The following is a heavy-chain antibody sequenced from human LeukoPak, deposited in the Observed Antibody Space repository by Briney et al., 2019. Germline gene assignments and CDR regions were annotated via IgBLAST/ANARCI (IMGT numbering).Heavy chain of an antibody. D-gene: IGHD2-15*01. CDR2: INPSGGST. CDR1: GYTFTSYY. Sequence: ASVKVSCKASGYTFTSYYMHWVRQAPGQGLEWMGIINPSGGSTSYAQRFQGRVTMTRDTSTSTVYMELSSLRSEDTAVYYCARDWGPAYCSGGSCYSGGYWGQGTLVTVSS. CDR3: ARDWGPAYCSGGSCYSGGY. V-gene: IGHV1-46*01. J-gene: IGHJ4*02.